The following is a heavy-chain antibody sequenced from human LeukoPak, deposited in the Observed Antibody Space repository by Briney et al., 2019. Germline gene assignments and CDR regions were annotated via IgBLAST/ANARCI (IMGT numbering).Heavy chain of an antibody. D-gene: IGHD6-19*01. CDR3: ARDFSIAVAGTSTKYYYGMDV. Sequence: PSETLSLTCTVSGGSISSYYWSWIRQPPGKGLEWIGYIYYSGGTNYNPSLKSRVTISVDTSKNQFSLKLSSVTAADTAVYYCARDFSIAVAGTSTKYYYGMDVWGQGTTVTVSS. V-gene: IGHV4-59*01. CDR2: IYYSGGT. J-gene: IGHJ6*02. CDR1: GGSISSYY.